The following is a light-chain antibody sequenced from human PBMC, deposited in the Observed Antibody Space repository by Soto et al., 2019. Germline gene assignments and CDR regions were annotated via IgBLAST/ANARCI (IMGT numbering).Light chain of an antibody. CDR2: DAS. J-gene: IGKJ3*01. V-gene: IGKV3-20*01. CDR3: QQFNNYLFT. CDR1: QSVSSSY. Sequence: EIVLTQSPGTLSLSPGERATLSCRASQSVSSSYLAWYQQKPGQAPRLLIYDASSLESGVPSRFSGSGSGTDFTLTISSLQPEDFATYYCQQFNNYLFTFGPGTKVDIK.